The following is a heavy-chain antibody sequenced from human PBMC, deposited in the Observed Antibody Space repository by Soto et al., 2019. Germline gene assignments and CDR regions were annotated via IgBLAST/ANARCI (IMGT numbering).Heavy chain of an antibody. CDR3: ARALSTLVRAYQ. J-gene: IGHJ4*02. CDR1: GFTFTSHN. V-gene: IGHV3-21*02. D-gene: IGHD3-10*01. Sequence: EAQLVESGGGLVKPGGSLRLSCAASGFTFTSHNIYWFRQAPGKGLEWVSSISPYDHSFYYADSVKGRFTVSKDNAKSSVYLQMDSLRAEDTAIYYCARALSTLVRAYQWGQGTVVPVSS. CDR2: ISPYDHSF.